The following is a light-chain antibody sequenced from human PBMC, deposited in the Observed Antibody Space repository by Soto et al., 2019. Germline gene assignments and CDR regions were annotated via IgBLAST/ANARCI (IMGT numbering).Light chain of an antibody. CDR3: QQYGALPYT. Sequence: DIVLTQSPGTLSLSPGERATLSCRASQSVSSSYFAWYQQKPGQAPRLLIYAASRRASGIPDRFSGSGSGTDFTLTINRRELEDFAVYYCQQYGALPYTFGQGTKLEIK. J-gene: IGKJ2*01. CDR2: AAS. V-gene: IGKV3-20*01. CDR1: QSVSSSY.